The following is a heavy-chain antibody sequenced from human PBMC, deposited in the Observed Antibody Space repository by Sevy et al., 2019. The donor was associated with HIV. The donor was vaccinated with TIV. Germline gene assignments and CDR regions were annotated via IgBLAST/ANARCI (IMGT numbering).Heavy chain of an antibody. CDR1: GYTFTGYY. CDR2: INPDSGGP. Sequence: ASVKVSCKASGYTFTGYYMHWMRQAPGQGLEWMGWINPDSGGPTYAPKFQGRVTLTRDTSISTAYMDLSRLKSDDTAVYYCVRDDRDGYFEYWGQATLVTVSS. J-gene: IGHJ4*02. CDR3: VRDDRDGYFEY. V-gene: IGHV1-2*02.